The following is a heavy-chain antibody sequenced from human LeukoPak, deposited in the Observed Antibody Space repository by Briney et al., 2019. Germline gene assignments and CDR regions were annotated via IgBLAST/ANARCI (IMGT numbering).Heavy chain of an antibody. D-gene: IGHD3-22*01. J-gene: IGHJ4*02. V-gene: IGHV1-3*01. CDR1: GYTFTTYA. Sequence: ASVKVSCKTSGYTFTTYAMHWVRQAPGQRLEWMGWINAGNGNTKYSQKFQGRVTITRDTSASTAYMELSSLRSGDTAVYYCARARSAVLYYYDSSGYYPFDYRGQGTLVTVSS. CDR2: INAGNGNT. CDR3: ARARSAVLYYYDSSGYYPFDY.